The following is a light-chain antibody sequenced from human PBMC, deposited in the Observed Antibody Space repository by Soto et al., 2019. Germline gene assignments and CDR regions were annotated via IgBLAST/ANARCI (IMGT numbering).Light chain of an antibody. CDR3: SSDAGNYNYV. Sequence: QSALTQPPSASGSPGQSVTIHCTGTSSDVGGYDHVSWYQQHPGKAPKLIIYEVTKRPAGVPDRFSGSKSGNTASLTVSGLQAEDEADYFCSSDAGNYNYVFGTGTKLTVL. V-gene: IGLV2-8*01. J-gene: IGLJ1*01. CDR2: EVT. CDR1: SSDVGGYDH.